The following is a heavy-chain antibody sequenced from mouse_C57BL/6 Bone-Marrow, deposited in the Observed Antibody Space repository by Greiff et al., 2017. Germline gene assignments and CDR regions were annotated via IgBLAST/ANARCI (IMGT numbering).Heavy chain of an antibody. V-gene: IGHV5-4*01. Sequence: EVKLVESGGGLVKPGGSLKLSCAASGFTFSSYAMSWVRQTPEKRLEWVATISDGGSYTYYPDNVKGRFTISRDNAKNNLYLQMSHLKSEDTAMYYCARDYYGRGYYAMDYWGQGTSVTVSS. CDR3: ARDYYGRGYYAMDY. CDR2: ISDGGSYT. D-gene: IGHD1-1*01. CDR1: GFTFSSYA. J-gene: IGHJ4*01.